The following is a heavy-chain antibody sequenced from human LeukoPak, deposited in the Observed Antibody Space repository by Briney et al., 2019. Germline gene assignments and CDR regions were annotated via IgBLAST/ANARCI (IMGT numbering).Heavy chain of an antibody. CDR3: ARVGGTNYYYYGMDV. V-gene: IGHV4-59*01. CDR2: IYDSGST. J-gene: IGHJ6*02. D-gene: IGHD3-10*01. Sequence: PSETLSLTCSVSGGSISSYYWSWIRQPPGKGLEWIGYIYDSGSTNYNPSLKSRVTISLDTSKNQFSLKLSSVTAADMAVYYCARVGGTNYYYYGMDVWGQGTTVTVSS. CDR1: GGSISSYY.